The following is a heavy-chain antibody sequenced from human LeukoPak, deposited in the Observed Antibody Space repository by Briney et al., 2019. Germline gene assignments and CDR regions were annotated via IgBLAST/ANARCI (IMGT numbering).Heavy chain of an antibody. CDR1: GYTFTSYG. D-gene: IGHD1-26*01. CDR3: ASFSGSYPNWFDP. Sequence: GASVKVSCKASGYTFTSYGISCVRQAPGQGLKWMGWISAYNGNTNYAQKLQGRVTMTTDTSTSTAYMELRSLRSDDTAVYYCASFSGSYPNWFDPWGQGTLVTVSS. V-gene: IGHV1-18*01. J-gene: IGHJ5*02. CDR2: ISAYNGNT.